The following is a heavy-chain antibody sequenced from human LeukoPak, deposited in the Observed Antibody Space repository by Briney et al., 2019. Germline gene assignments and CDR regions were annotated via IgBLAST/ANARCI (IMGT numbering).Heavy chain of an antibody. J-gene: IGHJ5*02. Sequence: PSETLSLTCAVYGGSFSGYYWSWLRQPPGKGLEWIGEINHSGSTNYNPSLKSRVTISVDTSKNQFSLKLSSVTAADTAVYYCARGRINYVWGSYRSNWFDPWGQGTLVTVSS. V-gene: IGHV4-34*01. CDR1: GGSFSGYY. D-gene: IGHD3-16*02. CDR3: ARGRINYVWGSYRSNWFDP. CDR2: INHSGST.